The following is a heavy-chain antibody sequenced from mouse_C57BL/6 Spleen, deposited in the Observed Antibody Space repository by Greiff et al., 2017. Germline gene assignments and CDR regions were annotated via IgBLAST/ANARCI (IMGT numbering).Heavy chain of an antibody. CDR1: GFTFSDYG. CDR3: ASGTCWYFDD. J-gene: IGHJ1*03. D-gene: IGHD4-1*01. V-gene: IGHV5-17*01. Sequence: EVQLVESGGGLVKPGGSLKLSCAASGFTFSDYGMHWVRQAPEKGLEWVAYISSGSSTNYYADTVKGRFTISRDNAKNTLFLQMTSLRSEDTAMYYCASGTCWYFDDWGTGTTVTVSS. CDR2: ISSGSSTN.